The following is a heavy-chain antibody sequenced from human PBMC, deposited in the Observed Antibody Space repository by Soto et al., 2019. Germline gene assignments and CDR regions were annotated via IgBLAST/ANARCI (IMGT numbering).Heavy chain of an antibody. Sequence: GGSLRLSCSASGFTFTSYAMGWVRQAPGKGLEWVSGISGSGGDTKSADSVKGRFTISRDNFKNMLYLQMNSLRAEDTAVYYCAKHYFWTLCSTDFDSWGQGPLVTVSS. V-gene: IGHV3-23*01. D-gene: IGHD3-3*01. J-gene: IGHJ4*02. CDR3: AKHYFWTLCSTDFDS. CDR1: GFTFTSYA. CDR2: ISGSGGDT.